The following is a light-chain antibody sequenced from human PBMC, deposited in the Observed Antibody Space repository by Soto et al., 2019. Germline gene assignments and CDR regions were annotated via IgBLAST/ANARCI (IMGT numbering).Light chain of an antibody. CDR2: KAS. V-gene: IGKV1-5*03. CDR3: QQYNSYSSLT. Sequence: DIQMTQSPSTLSASVVDRVTITCRASQSISSWLAWYQQKPGKAPKLLIYKASSLESGVPSRFSGSGSGTEITLTISSLQPDDFATYYCQQYNSYSSLTFGGGTKVDI. J-gene: IGKJ4*01. CDR1: QSISSW.